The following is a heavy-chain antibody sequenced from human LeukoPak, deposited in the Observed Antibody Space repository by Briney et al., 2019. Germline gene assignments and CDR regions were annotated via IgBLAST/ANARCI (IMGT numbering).Heavy chain of an antibody. V-gene: IGHV4-30-4*07. J-gene: IGHJ4*02. D-gene: IGHD5-24*01. Sequence: PSETLSLTCAVSGGSISSDGYSWSWIRQPPGKGLEWIGYIYYSGSTYYNPSLKSRVTISVDTSKNQFSLKLSSVTAADTAVYYCARGRDGYNFLNRGEYYYFDYWGQGTLVTVSS. CDR1: GGSISSDGYS. CDR3: ARGRDGYNFLNRGEYYYFDY. CDR2: IYYSGST.